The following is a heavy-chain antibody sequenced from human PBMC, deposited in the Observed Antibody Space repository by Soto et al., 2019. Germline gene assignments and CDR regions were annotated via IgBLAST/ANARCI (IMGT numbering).Heavy chain of an antibody. CDR1: GFTFSSYS. CDR2: ISSGSATI. V-gene: IGHV3-48*02. J-gene: IGHJ2*01. D-gene: IGHD6-6*01. CDR3: TRDSASYSSSSGSYWYFDL. Sequence: EVQLVESGGALVQPGGSLRLSCAASGFTFSSYSMNWVRQAPGKGLEWFSYISSGSATIYYADSVKGRFTISRDNAKNSLYLQMNSLRDEDTAVYYCTRDSASYSSSSGSYWYFDLWGRGTLVSVSS.